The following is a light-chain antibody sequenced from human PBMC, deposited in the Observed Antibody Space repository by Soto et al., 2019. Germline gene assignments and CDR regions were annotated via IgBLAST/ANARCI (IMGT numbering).Light chain of an antibody. Sequence: DIHMTQSPSSLSASVGDRVTITCLASQEIGRFLNWYQVKPGKAPKLVIYDTSILEPGVPARFRGSGSGTYFTFTIADLQPEDIATYYCQQYDNLPLTFGGGTNVQIK. CDR2: DTS. J-gene: IGKJ4*01. CDR1: QEIGRF. V-gene: IGKV1-33*01. CDR3: QQYDNLPLT.